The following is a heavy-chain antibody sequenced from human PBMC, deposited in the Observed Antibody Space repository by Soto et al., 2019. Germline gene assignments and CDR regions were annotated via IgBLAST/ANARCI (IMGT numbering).Heavy chain of an antibody. CDR3: ARDRLWGGTSSRINWFDP. CDR1: GYTFTGYY. CDR2: INPNSGGT. Sequence: ASVKVSCKASGYTFTGYYMHWVRQAPGQGLEWMGWINPNSGGTNYAQKFQGWVTMTRDTSISTAYMELSRLRSDDTAVYYCARDRLWGGTSSRINWFDPWGQGTLVTVSS. J-gene: IGHJ5*02. D-gene: IGHD2-2*01. V-gene: IGHV1-2*04.